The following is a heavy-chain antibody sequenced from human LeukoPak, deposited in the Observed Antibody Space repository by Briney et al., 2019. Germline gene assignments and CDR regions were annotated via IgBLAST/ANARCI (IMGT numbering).Heavy chain of an antibody. CDR1: GDSITSYY. D-gene: IGHD3-10*01. Sequence: SETLSLTCTVSGDSITSYYWSWLRQPSGKGLEWIGYIYYSGSTNYNPSLKSRVTISIDTSKKQFSLKLASVTAADTAVYYCASPYRGRFDYWGQGTLVTVSS. CDR2: IYYSGST. J-gene: IGHJ4*02. V-gene: IGHV4-59*01. CDR3: ASPYRGRFDY.